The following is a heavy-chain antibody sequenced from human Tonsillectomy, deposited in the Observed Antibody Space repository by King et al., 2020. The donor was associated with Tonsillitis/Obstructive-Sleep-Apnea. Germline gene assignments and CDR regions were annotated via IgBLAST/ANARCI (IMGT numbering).Heavy chain of an antibody. CDR2: ISSDGSTI. CDR1: GFTISSYW. D-gene: IGHD6-6*01. J-gene: IGHJ2*01. Sequence: VQLVESGGGLVQPGGSLRLSCAASGFTISSYWMHWVRQAPGKGLVWVSRISSDGSTINYADAVRGRFTISRDNAKNTLYLQMDSLRAEDTAIDYCVQLVPVHWGRGTLVTVSS. V-gene: IGHV3-74*02. CDR3: VQLVPVH.